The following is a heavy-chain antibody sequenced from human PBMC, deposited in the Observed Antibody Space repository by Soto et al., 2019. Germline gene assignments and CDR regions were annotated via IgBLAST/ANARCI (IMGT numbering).Heavy chain of an antibody. CDR3: AKRNGVPPYCGGYCYPDY. D-gene: IGHD2-21*02. V-gene: IGHV3-23*01. CDR1: GFTFSSYA. CDR2: ISGSGGST. J-gene: IGHJ4*02. Sequence: EVQLLESGGGLVQPGGSLRLSCAASGFTFSSYAMSWVRQAPGKGLEWVSAISGSGGSTYYADCVKCRFTISRDNSKNTLYLQMNSLRAVDTAVYYCAKRNGVPPYCGGYCYPDYWGQGTLVAVSS.